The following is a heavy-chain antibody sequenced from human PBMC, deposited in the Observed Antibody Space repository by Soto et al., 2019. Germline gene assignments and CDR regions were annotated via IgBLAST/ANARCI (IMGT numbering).Heavy chain of an antibody. V-gene: IGHV3-73*02. CDR3: TRPGGPGDYWYFDL. J-gene: IGHJ2*01. Sequence: EVQLVESGGGLVQPGGSLKLSCAASGFTFSGSAMHWVRQASGKGLEWVGRIRSKANSYATAYAASVKGRFTITRDDSKNTAYLQMNSLKTEDTAVYYCTRPGGPGDYWYFDLWGRGTLVTVSS. CDR1: GFTFSGSA. CDR2: IRSKANSYAT. D-gene: IGHD4-17*01.